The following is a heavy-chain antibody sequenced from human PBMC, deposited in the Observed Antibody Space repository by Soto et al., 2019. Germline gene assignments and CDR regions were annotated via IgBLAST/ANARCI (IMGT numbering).Heavy chain of an antibody. Sequence: GASVKVSCKASGYIFTNYGISWFRQAPGQGLELMGWISASNGDTNYAQKFQGRVTMATDTSTSTAYMELRSLRSDDTAVYYCARDWRYYDSSGYFGYWGQGTLVTVSS. D-gene: IGHD3-22*01. J-gene: IGHJ4*02. V-gene: IGHV1-18*01. CDR1: GYIFTNYG. CDR2: ISASNGDT. CDR3: ARDWRYYDSSGYFGY.